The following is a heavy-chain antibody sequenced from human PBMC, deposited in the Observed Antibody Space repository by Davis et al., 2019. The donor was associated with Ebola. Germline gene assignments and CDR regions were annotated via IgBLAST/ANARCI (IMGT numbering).Heavy chain of an antibody. CDR3: ATMTTVNWFDP. D-gene: IGHD4-11*01. V-gene: IGHV3-30-3*01. Sequence: GESLKISCAASGFTFSSYAMHWVRQAPGKGLEWVAVISYDGSNKYYADSVKGRFTISRDNSKNTLYLQMNSLRAEDTAVYYCATMTTVNWFDPWGQGTLVTVSS. J-gene: IGHJ5*02. CDR2: ISYDGSNK. CDR1: GFTFSSYA.